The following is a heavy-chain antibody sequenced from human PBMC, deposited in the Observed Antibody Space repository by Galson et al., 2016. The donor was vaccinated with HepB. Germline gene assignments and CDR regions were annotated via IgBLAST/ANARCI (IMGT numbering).Heavy chain of an antibody. CDR3: AKYSGSDGYFDY. CDR1: GFTFGSYW. J-gene: IGHJ4*02. V-gene: IGHV3-7*03. Sequence: SLRLSCAASGFTFGSYWMAWVRQAPGKGLEWVANIKQEESEKNYVDSVKGRFTISRDNAKTSLYLQMISLRDEDTAVYYCAKYSGSDGYFDYWGRGTLVTVSS. CDR2: IKQEESEK. D-gene: IGHD5-12*01.